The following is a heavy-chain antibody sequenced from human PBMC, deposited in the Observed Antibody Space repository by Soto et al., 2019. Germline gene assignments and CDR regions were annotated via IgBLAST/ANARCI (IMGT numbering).Heavy chain of an antibody. CDR3: ARRREDYDFWSGYRTRSYYYYGMDV. Sequence: GESLKTSCKGSGYSFTSYWISWVRQMPGKGLEWMGRIDPSDSYTNYSPSFQGHVTISADKSISTAYLQWSSLKASDTAMYYCARRREDYDFWSGYRTRSYYYYGMDVWGHGTTVTVSS. V-gene: IGHV5-10-1*01. D-gene: IGHD3-3*01. CDR1: GYSFTSYW. CDR2: IDPSDSYT. J-gene: IGHJ6*02.